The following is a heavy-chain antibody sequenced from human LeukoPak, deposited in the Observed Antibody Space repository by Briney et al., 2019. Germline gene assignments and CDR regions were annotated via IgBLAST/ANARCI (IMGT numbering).Heavy chain of an antibody. CDR2: ISSSSNYI. CDR3: ARDPSSGWYLKGWFDP. D-gene: IGHD6-19*01. CDR1: GFTFSSYG. V-gene: IGHV3-21*01. Sequence: GGSLRLSCAASGFTFSSYGMHWVRQAPGKGLEWASSISSSSNYIYYADSVKGRFTISRDNAKNSLYLQMNSLRAEDTAVYYCARDPSSGWYLKGWFDPWGQGTLVTVSS. J-gene: IGHJ5*02.